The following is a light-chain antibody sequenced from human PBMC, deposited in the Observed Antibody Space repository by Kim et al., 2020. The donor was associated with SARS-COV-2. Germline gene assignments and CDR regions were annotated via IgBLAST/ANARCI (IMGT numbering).Light chain of an antibody. V-gene: IGKV1-5*03. CDR3: QQYFHYPLT. J-gene: IGKJ4*01. Sequence: DIQMTQSPSTMSASVGDRVTITCRASQTINKWLAWYQQKPGKAPNFLMFEASVLESGVPSRFSGSGSGTEFTLTISSLQPDDFATYYCQQYFHYPLTFGGGTKVDIK. CDR1: QTINKW. CDR2: EAS.